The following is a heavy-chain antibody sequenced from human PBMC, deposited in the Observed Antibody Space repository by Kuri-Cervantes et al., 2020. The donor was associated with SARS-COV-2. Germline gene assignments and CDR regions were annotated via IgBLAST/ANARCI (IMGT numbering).Heavy chain of an antibody. CDR3: ASSRLGIFDY. D-gene: IGHD6-6*01. V-gene: IGHV4-61*02. Sequence: SCTVSGGSISSGSYYWSWIRQPAGKGLEWIGRIYTSGSTNYNPSLKSRVTISVDTSKNQFSLKLSSVTAADTAVYYCASSRLGIFDYWGQGTLVTVSS. J-gene: IGHJ4*02. CDR2: IYTSGST. CDR1: GGSISSGSYY.